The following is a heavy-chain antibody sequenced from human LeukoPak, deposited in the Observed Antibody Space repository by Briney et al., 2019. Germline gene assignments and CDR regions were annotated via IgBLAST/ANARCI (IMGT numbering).Heavy chain of an antibody. D-gene: IGHD3-3*01. CDR3: AKDLVRFLEWLGYMDV. CDR2: IRYDGSNK. CDR1: GFTFSSYG. J-gene: IGHJ6*03. V-gene: IGHV3-30*02. Sequence: GGSLRLSCAASGFTFSSYGMHWVRQAPGKGLEWVVFIRYDGSNKYYADSVKGRFTISRDNSKNTLYLQMNSLRAEDTAVYYCAKDLVRFLEWLGYMDVWGKGTTVTVSS.